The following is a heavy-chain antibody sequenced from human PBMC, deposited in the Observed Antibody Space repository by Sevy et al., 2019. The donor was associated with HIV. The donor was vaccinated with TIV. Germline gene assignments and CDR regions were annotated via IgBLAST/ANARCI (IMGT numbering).Heavy chain of an antibody. J-gene: IGHJ6*02. V-gene: IGHV3-9*01. CDR1: GFTFDDYA. CDR3: TKDDYDNCGMDV. D-gene: IGHD3-22*01. CDR2: ISWNGGSI. Sequence: GGSLRLSCAASGFTFDDYAMHWVRQAPGKGLEWVSGISWNGGSIGYADSVKGRFTISRDNAKNSLYLQMNSLRAEDTAEDYYTKDDYDNCGMDVWGQGTTVTVSS.